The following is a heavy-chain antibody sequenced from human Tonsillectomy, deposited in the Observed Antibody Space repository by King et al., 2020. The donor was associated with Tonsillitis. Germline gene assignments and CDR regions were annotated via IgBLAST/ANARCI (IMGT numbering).Heavy chain of an antibody. D-gene: IGHD3-22*01. J-gene: IGHJ1*01. CDR1: GFTFNSYE. V-gene: IGHV3-48*03. Sequence: GQLVQSGGGLVQPGGSLRLSCAASGFTFNSYEMNWVRQAPGKGLEWISYISSSGSTIYYADSVKGRFTISRDNAKNSLYLQMNSLRAEDTALYYCARDRYYGAHWGQGTLVTVSS. CDR3: ARDRYYGAH. CDR2: ISSSGSTI.